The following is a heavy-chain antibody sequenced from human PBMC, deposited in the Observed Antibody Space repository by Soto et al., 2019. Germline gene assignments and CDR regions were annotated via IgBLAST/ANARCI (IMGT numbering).Heavy chain of an antibody. V-gene: IGHV2-5*02. J-gene: IGHJ4*02. CDR3: AHRPRYGDYVDY. CDR1: GFSLSTSRVG. D-gene: IGHD4-17*01. CDR2: IYWDDDK. Sequence: QITLKESGPTLVKPTQTLTLTCTFSGFSLSTSRVGVGWIRQPPGKALEWLALIYWDDDKRYSPSLKSRLTHTNHTSKNQLVLTITNMDPVDTATYYCAHRPRYGDYVDYWGQGTLVTVSS.